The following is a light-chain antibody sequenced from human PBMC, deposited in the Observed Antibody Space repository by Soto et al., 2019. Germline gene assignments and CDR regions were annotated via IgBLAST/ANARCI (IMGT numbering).Light chain of an antibody. V-gene: IGLV2-14*01. CDR3: CSYASSTSYV. CDR1: SSDVGGYNF. CDR2: DVT. J-gene: IGLJ1*01. Sequence: QSVLTQPASVSGSPGQSITISCTGTSSDVGGYNFVTWYQQHPGKAPKLVIHDVTRRPSGVSNRFSGSKSGTTASLTISGLQAEDEADYYCCSYASSTSYVFVTGTKVTVL.